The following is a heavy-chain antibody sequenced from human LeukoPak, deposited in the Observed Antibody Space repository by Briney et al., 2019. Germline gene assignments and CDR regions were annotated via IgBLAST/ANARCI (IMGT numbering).Heavy chain of an antibody. J-gene: IGHJ5*02. CDR3: ARVLTGNRRFDP. V-gene: IGHV1-2*02. CDR1: GYTFTGYY. CDR2: INPNSGGT. Sequence: ASVKVSCKASGYTFTGYYMHWVRPAPGQGLEWMGWINPNSGGTNYAQKFQGRVTMTRDTSISTAYMELSRLRSDDTAVYYCARVLTGNRRFDPWGQGTLVTVSS. D-gene: IGHD3-9*01.